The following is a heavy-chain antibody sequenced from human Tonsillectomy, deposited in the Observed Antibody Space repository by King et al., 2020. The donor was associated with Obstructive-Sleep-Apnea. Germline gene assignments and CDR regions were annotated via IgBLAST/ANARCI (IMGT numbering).Heavy chain of an antibody. Sequence: VQLQESGPGLVKPSGTLSLTCAVSGGSISSSNRWSWVRQPPGKGLEWIGGIYHSGSTNYNPSLNSRVTISVDTSKNPFSRKLSSVTAADTAVYYCASKPGYSTRDYWGQGTLVTVSS. V-gene: IGHV4-4*02. CDR1: GGSISSSNR. CDR3: ASKPGYSTRDY. CDR2: IYHSGST. J-gene: IGHJ4*02. D-gene: IGHD6-13*01.